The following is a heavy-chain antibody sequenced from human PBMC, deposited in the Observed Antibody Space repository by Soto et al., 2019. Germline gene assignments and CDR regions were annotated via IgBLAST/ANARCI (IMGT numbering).Heavy chain of an antibody. Sequence: QVPLVESGGGVVQPGKSLRLSCAASGLTFITSSMHWVRQAPGKGLEWMAFISHDGTSKYYADSVKGRFTISRDISKNTLYLQMNSLTPEDTAVYYCARVGPGRSGAFDYWGQGTLVTVSS. CDR3: ARVGPGRSGAFDY. CDR2: ISHDGTSK. CDR1: GLTFITSS. D-gene: IGHD3-3*01. J-gene: IGHJ4*02. V-gene: IGHV3-30*14.